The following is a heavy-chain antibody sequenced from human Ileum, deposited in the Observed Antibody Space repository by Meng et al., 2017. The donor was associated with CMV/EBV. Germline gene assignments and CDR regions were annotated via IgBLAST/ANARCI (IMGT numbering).Heavy chain of an antibody. V-gene: IGHV3-30*03. D-gene: IGHD3-10*01. CDR3: ARDLPTVVRYYGMDV. CDR1: GFPFGAYT. Sequence: GGSLRLSCEASGFPFGAYTMSWVRQAPGKGLDWVAAISFDGSNEYYADSVKGRFTISRDDSKNMLFLQMNSLSADDTAVYFCARDLPTVVRYYGMDVWGQGTTVTVSS. J-gene: IGHJ6*02. CDR2: ISFDGSNE.